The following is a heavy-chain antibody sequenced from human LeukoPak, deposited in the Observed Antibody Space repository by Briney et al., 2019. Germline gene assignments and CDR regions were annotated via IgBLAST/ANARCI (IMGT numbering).Heavy chain of an antibody. Sequence: GPLRLSCAASGFTFSSYAMHWVRQAPGKGLEYVSAISSNGGSTYYANSVKGRFTISRDNSKNTLYLQMGSLRAEDMAVYYCARDGWYDFWSGYLDYWGQGTLVTVSS. J-gene: IGHJ4*02. CDR3: ARDGWYDFWSGYLDY. D-gene: IGHD3-3*01. CDR2: ISSNGGST. V-gene: IGHV3-64*01. CDR1: GFTFSSYA.